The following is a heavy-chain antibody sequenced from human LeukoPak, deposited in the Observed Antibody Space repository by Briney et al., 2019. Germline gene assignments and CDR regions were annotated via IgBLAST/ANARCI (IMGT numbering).Heavy chain of an antibody. Sequence: GESLKISCKGSGYNFTSAWIGWVRQMPGKGLEWMGIIYPGDSDTRYSPSFQGQVTISADKSISTAYLQWSSLKASDTAMYYCASYEDSFSFHYWGQGTLVTVSS. CDR3: ASYEDSFSFHY. J-gene: IGHJ4*02. CDR1: GYNFTSAW. CDR2: IYPGDSDT. D-gene: IGHD3-22*01. V-gene: IGHV5-51*01.